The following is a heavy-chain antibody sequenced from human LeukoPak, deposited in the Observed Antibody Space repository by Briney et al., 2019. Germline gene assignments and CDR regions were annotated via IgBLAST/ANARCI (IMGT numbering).Heavy chain of an antibody. J-gene: IGHJ4*02. CDR2: MNPNSGNT. Sequence: ASVKVSCKASGYTFTGYYMHWVRQAPGQGLEWMGWMNPNSGNTGYAQKFQGRVTMTRNTSISTAYMELSSLRSEDTAVYYCARGRRGYSYGLGYWGQGTLVTVSS. D-gene: IGHD5-18*01. CDR1: GYTFTGYY. CDR3: ARGRRGYSYGLGY. V-gene: IGHV1-8*02.